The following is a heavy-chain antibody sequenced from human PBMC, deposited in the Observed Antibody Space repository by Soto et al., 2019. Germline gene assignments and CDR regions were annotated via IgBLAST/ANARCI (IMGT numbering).Heavy chain of an antibody. CDR2: ISYDGSNK. CDR3: AKDRFRIAVAAPFGY. V-gene: IGHV3-30*18. J-gene: IGHJ4*02. CDR1: GFTFSSYG. D-gene: IGHD6-19*01. Sequence: QVQLVESGGGVVQPGRSLRLSCAASGFTFSSYGMHWVRQAPGKGLEWVAVISYDGSNKYYADSVKGRFTISRDNSKNTLYLQMNSLRAEDTAVYYCAKDRFRIAVAAPFGYWGQGTLVTVYS.